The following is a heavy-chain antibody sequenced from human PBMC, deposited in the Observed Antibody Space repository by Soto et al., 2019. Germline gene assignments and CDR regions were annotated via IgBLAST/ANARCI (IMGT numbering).Heavy chain of an antibody. CDR1: GYTFTSYA. CDR3: AREESTVTPSDY. CDR2: INAGNGNT. V-gene: IGHV1-3*01. Sequence: GASVKVSCKACGYTFTSYAMHWVRQAPGQRLEWMGWINAGNGNTKYSQKFQGRVTITRDTSASTAYMELSSLRSEDTAVYYCAREESTVTPSDYWGQGTLVTVSS. J-gene: IGHJ4*02. D-gene: IGHD4-17*01.